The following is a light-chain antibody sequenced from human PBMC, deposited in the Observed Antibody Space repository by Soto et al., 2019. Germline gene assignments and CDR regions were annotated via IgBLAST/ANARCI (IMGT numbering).Light chain of an antibody. V-gene: IGKV3-20*01. CDR1: QSVSNNY. Sequence: EIALTQSPGTLSLSPGARAPLSCRASQSVSNNYLAWYQQNPGQAPRLLIYGASNRATGIPDRFSGSESGTDFALTISRLEPEDFAVYYCQQYGSSGTFGQGTKVDIK. J-gene: IGKJ1*01. CDR3: QQYGSSGT. CDR2: GAS.